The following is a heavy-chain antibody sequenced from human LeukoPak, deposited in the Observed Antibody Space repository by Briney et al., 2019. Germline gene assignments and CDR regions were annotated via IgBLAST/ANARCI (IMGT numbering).Heavy chain of an antibody. V-gene: IGHV3-53*01. CDR1: GFTVSSNY. Sequence: GGSLRLSCAASGFTVSSNYMSWVRQAPGKGLEWVSVIYSDGRTYYADSVKGRFTISRDNSKNTLYLETNSLRAEDTAVYYCAKDRGTVTTFDYWGQGTLVTVSS. CDR3: AKDRGTVTTFDY. J-gene: IGHJ4*02. CDR2: IYSDGRT. D-gene: IGHD4-17*01.